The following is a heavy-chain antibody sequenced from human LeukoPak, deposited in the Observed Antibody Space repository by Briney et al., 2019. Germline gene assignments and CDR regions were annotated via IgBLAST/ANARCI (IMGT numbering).Heavy chain of an antibody. V-gene: IGHV3-48*01. CDR2: ISSSSSTI. Sequence: GVLRLSCAASGFTFSSYSMNWVRQAPGKGLEWVSYISSSSSTIYYADSVKGRFTISRDNAKNSLYLQMNSLRAEDTAVYYCAKGSSSWSFDYWGQGTLVTVSS. CDR3: AKGSSSWSFDY. D-gene: IGHD6-13*01. CDR1: GFTFSSYS. J-gene: IGHJ4*02.